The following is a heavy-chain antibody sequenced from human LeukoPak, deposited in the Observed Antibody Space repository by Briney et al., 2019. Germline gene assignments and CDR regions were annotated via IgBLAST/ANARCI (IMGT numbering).Heavy chain of an antibody. Sequence: PGGSLRLSCEASGFTFSRFAMSWVRQAPGKGLEWVSSISGSDRTTYYADSVKGRFTISRDNSKNILYLQMNSLRADDTALYYCAKDGNYLDSSGYLFPFDYWGLGTLVRVFS. CDR3: AKDGNYLDSSGYLFPFDY. CDR1: GFTFSRFA. J-gene: IGHJ4*02. CDR2: ISGSDRTT. D-gene: IGHD3-22*01. V-gene: IGHV3-23*01.